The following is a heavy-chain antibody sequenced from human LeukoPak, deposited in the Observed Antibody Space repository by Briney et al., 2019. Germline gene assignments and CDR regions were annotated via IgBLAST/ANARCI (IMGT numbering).Heavy chain of an antibody. J-gene: IGHJ4*02. CDR2: IYNSGRA. CDR3: VSSSWAFDF. CDR1: SGSISSYPYY. D-gene: IGHD6-13*01. Sequence: SETLSLTCVVSSGSISSYPYYWGWVRQPPGKGLEWIGSIYNSGRAYYNPSLKSRATISVDTSKNQFSLRVTSVTAADTAVYYCVSSSWAFDFWGQGTLVSVSS. V-gene: IGHV4-39*01.